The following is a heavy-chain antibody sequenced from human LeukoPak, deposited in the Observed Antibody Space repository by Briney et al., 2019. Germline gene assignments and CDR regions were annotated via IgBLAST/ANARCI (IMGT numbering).Heavy chain of an antibody. CDR3: ARMEATVTIGPPKPLDY. Sequence: GRSLRLSCAASGFTFSSYSMNWVRQAPGKGLEWVSSISSSSSYIYYADSVKGRFTISRDNAKNSLYLQMNSLRAEDTAVYYCARMEATVTIGPPKPLDYWGQGTLVTVSS. J-gene: IGHJ4*02. V-gene: IGHV3-21*01. CDR1: GFTFSSYS. CDR2: ISSSSSYI. D-gene: IGHD4-17*01.